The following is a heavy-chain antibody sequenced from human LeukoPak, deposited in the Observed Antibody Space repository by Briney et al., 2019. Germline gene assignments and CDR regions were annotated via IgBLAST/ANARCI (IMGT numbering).Heavy chain of an antibody. Sequence: SDTLSLTCIVSTGSIRSYYWSWMPQPPGKGLEWIGNIYYSGSTNYNPSLKSRVTISVDTSKNLFSLRLSSMTAADTAVYYCARSASHDDGPTDGFDIWGQGTMVTVSS. J-gene: IGHJ3*02. CDR1: TGSIRSYY. V-gene: IGHV4-59*08. CDR2: IYYSGST. CDR3: ARSASHDDGPTDGFDI. D-gene: IGHD4-17*01.